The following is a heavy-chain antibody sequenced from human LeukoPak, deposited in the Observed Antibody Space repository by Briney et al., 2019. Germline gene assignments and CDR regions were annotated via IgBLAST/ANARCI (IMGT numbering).Heavy chain of an antibody. V-gene: IGHV4-39*01. D-gene: IGHD1-26*01. J-gene: IGHJ6*02. Sequence: PSETLSLTCIVSGGSIRSNSYYWGWIRQPPGKGLEWIGNIYYSGSTYYNPSLKSRVIISVDTSQNQFSLKLSSVTAADTAVYYGARQEGLSGRYPDYYSMDVWGRGTTVTVSS. CDR2: IYYSGST. CDR3: ARQEGLSGRYPDYYSMDV. CDR1: GGSIRSNSYY.